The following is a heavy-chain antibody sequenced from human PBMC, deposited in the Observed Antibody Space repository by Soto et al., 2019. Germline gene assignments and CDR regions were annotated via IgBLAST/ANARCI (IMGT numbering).Heavy chain of an antibody. Sequence: QVHLVQSGAEVKKPGASVKVSCKASGYSFTDYYMHWVRQAPGQGLEWMGWINTKTGGTNYAQRFQDRVTMTGDTSINTAYMELSRLRSDDTAVYYCARVGPTGWFDPWRQGTLVTVPS. J-gene: IGHJ5*02. CDR2: INTKTGGT. CDR3: ARVGPTGWFDP. CDR1: GYSFTDYY. V-gene: IGHV1-2*02.